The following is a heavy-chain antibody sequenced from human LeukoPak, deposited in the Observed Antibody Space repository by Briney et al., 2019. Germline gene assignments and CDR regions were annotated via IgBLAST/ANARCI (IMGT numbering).Heavy chain of an antibody. CDR1: GYTFTSYY. V-gene: IGHV1-46*01. Sequence: GASVKVSCKASGYTFTSYYMHWVRQAPGQGLEWMGIINPSGGSTSYAQKFQGRVTMTRDTSTSTVYMELSSLRSEDTAVYYCASVAARTRDCYYYGMDVWGQGTTVTVSS. CDR2: INPSGGST. J-gene: IGHJ6*02. D-gene: IGHD2-15*01. CDR3: ASVAARTRDCYYYGMDV.